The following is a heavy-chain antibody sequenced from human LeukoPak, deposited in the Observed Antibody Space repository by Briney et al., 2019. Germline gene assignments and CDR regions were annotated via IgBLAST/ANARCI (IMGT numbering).Heavy chain of an antibody. Sequence: PGGSLRLSCAASGFTFSSYEMNWVRQAPGKGLEWVSYISSSGSTTYYADSVKGRFTISRDNSKNMLYLQMNSLRAEDTAIYYCAKLDGSGAGSSRPPIDYWGQGSLVTVSS. J-gene: IGHJ4*02. CDR1: GFTFSSYE. D-gene: IGHD3-10*01. V-gene: IGHV3-48*03. CDR2: ISSSGSTT. CDR3: AKLDGSGAGSSRPPIDY.